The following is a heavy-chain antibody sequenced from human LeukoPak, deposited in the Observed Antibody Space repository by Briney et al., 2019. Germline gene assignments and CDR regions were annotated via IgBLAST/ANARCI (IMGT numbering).Heavy chain of an antibody. CDR3: ARDWAVVVPAAIFGYYYYGMDV. Sequence: GGSLRLSCAVSGFTFSSYAMHWVRQAPGKGLEWVAVISYDGSNKYYADSVKGRFTISRDNSKNTLYLQMNSLRAEDTAVYYCARDWAVVVPAAIFGYYYYGMDVWGQGTTVTVSS. D-gene: IGHD2-2*01. CDR1: GFTFSSYA. CDR2: ISYDGSNK. V-gene: IGHV3-30-3*01. J-gene: IGHJ6*02.